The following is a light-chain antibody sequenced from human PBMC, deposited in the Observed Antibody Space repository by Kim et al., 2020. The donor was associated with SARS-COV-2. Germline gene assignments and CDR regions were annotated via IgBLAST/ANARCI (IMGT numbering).Light chain of an antibody. CDR2: AAS. Sequence: DIQMTQSPSSLSASVGDRVTITCRASQTISIYLNWYQQKPGKALKLLIYAASSFQSGVPSRFSGSGSGTDFTLTISSLQPEDFATYTCQQSYSTPSFGGGTKVGIK. V-gene: IGKV1-39*01. CDR3: QQSYSTPS. J-gene: IGKJ4*01. CDR1: QTISIY.